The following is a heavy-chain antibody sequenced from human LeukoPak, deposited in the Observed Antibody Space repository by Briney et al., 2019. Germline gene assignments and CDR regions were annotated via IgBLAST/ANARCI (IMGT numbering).Heavy chain of an antibody. CDR3: ARGPMMSYYGSGY. J-gene: IGHJ4*02. Sequence: SETLSLTCTVSGYSISSGYYWGWIRQPPGKGLEWIGSIYHSGSTYYNPSLKSRVTISVDTSKNQFSLKLSSVTAADTAVYYCARGPMMSYYGSGYWGQGTLVTVSS. V-gene: IGHV4-38-2*02. CDR1: GYSISSGYY. D-gene: IGHD3-10*01. CDR2: IYHSGST.